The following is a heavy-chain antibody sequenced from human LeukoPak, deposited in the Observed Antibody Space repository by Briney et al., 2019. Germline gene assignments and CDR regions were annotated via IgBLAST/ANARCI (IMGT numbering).Heavy chain of an antibody. D-gene: IGHD2-2*01. V-gene: IGHV1-2*02. CDR2: INPNSGGT. Sequence: ASVKVSCKASGYTFTGYYMHWVRQAPGQGLEWMGWINPNSGGTNYAQKFQGRVTMTRDTSISTAYMELSRLRSDDTAVYYCARDCCSSTRFNWSDPWGQGTLVTVSS. J-gene: IGHJ5*02. CDR3: ARDCCSSTRFNWSDP. CDR1: GYTFTGYY.